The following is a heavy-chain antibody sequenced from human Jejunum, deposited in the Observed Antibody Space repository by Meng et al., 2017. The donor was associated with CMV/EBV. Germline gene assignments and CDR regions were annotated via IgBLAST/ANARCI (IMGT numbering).Heavy chain of an antibody. CDR3: VRGSNGWKGVDY. J-gene: IGHJ4*02. CDR2: IHPDGTFT. V-gene: IGHV3-74*01. Sequence: AASVFTITTYPLPWVRQTPGKGLLWVSTIHPDGTFTDYADSVKGRFTISRDIAKNSLYLQMNRLRVDDTALFYCVRGSNGWKGVDYWGQGTLVTVSS. CDR1: VFTITTYP. D-gene: IGHD1-1*01.